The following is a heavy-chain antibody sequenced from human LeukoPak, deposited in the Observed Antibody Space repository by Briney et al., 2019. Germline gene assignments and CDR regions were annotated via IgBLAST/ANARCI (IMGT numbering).Heavy chain of an antibody. CDR2: IYTSGST. CDR1: GGSISSYY. CDR3: AREWMGNYYYYYMDV. V-gene: IGHV4-4*07. J-gene: IGHJ6*03. Sequence: SETLSLTCTVSGGSISSYYWSWTRQPAGKGLEWIGRIYTSGSTNYNPSLKSRVTMSVDTSKNQFSLKLSSVTAADTAVYYCAREWMGNYYYYYMDVWGKGTMVTISS. D-gene: IGHD1-26*01.